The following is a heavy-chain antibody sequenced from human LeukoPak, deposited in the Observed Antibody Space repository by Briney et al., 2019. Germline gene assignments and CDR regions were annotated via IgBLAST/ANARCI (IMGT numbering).Heavy chain of an antibody. CDR2: IYYSGST. J-gene: IGHJ6*03. CDR1: GGFISSYY. CDR3: ARVGAAAGPIYYYYMDV. D-gene: IGHD6-13*01. Sequence: SETLSLTCTVSGGFISSYYWSWLRQPPGKGLEWIGYIYYSGSTNYNPSLTSRVTISVDTSKNQFSLKLSSVTAADTAVYYCARVGAAAGPIYYYYMDVWGKGTTVTISS. V-gene: IGHV4-59*01.